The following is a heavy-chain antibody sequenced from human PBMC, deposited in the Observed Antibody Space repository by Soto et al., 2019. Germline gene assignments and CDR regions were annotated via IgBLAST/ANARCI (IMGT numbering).Heavy chain of an antibody. V-gene: IGHV3-7*01. CDR1: GFTFSRNW. CDR3: ARWTYYDSSGYYYVFDY. Sequence: GGSLTLSWTSSGFTFSRNWMSLVRQAPGKGLEWVANIKEDGSAKYYADSVKGRFTISRDNSKNTLYLQMNSLRADDTALYYCARWTYYDSSGYYYVFDYWGQGTLVTVPQ. J-gene: IGHJ4*02. CDR2: IKEDGSAK. D-gene: IGHD3-22*01.